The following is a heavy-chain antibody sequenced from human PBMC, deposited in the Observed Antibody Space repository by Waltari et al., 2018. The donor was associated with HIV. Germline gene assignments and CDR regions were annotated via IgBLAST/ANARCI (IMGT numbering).Heavy chain of an antibody. D-gene: IGHD5-12*01. J-gene: IGHJ4*02. CDR2: VRDVDST. Sequence: EVQLLESGGGLVQPGGSLRLSCSASGFRCSNYAMSWVRQAPGEGLEWVAVVRDVDSTYYVDSVKGRFIISRDDSKDTLYLQMNSLRVEDTAVYYCAKDDRATRGLDNWGQGTLVTVSS. CDR3: AKDDRATRGLDN. CDR1: GFRCSNYA. V-gene: IGHV3-23*01.